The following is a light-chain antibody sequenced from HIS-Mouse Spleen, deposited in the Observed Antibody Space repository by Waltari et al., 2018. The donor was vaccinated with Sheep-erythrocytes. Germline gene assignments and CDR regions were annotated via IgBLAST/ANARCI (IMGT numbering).Light chain of an antibody. CDR2: AAS. J-gene: IGKJ2*01. CDR1: QGISSW. Sequence: DIQMTQSPSSVSASVGDRVTITGRASQGISSWLAWLQQKPGKVPKLLIYAASSLQSGVPSRFSGSGSGTDFTLTISSLQPEDFATYYCQQANSFPYTFGQGTKLEIK. V-gene: IGKV1-12*01. CDR3: QQANSFPYT.